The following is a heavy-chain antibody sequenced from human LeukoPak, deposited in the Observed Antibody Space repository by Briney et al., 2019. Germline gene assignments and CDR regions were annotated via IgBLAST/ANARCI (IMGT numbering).Heavy chain of an antibody. CDR1: GGSIRGRSYY. J-gene: IGHJ4*02. CDR2: IYYSGNT. V-gene: IGHV4-39*01. CDR3: ARHAYSGSYYFDF. Sequence: PSETLSLTCTVSGGSIRGRSYYWGWIRQPPGRGLEWIGSIYYSGNTYYNPSLKSRVNISVDTSKNQFSLKMYSVTAADTAVYYCARHAYSGSYYFDFWGQGALVTVSS. D-gene: IGHD1-26*01.